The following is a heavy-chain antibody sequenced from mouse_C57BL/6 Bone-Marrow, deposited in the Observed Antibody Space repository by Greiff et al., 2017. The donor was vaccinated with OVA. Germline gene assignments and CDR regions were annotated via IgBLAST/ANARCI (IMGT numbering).Heavy chain of an antibody. CDR2: IDPENGDT. V-gene: IGHV14-4*01. Sequence: EVQLQQSGAELVRPGASVKLSCTASGFNIKDDYMHWVKQRPEQGLEWIGWIDPENGDTEYASKFQGKATITADTSSNTAYLQLSSLTSEDTAVYYCTTRDYDDAMDYWGQGTSVTVSS. CDR3: TTRDYDDAMDY. CDR1: GFNIKDDY. D-gene: IGHD2-4*01. J-gene: IGHJ4*01.